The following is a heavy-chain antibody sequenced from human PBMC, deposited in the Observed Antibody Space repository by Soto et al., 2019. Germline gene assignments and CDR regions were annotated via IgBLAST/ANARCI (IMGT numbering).Heavy chain of an antibody. V-gene: IGHV3-23*01. CDR2: ISGSGGST. Sequence: EVQLLESGGGLVQPGGSLRLSCAASGFTFSSYAMSWVRQAPGKGLEWVSAISGSGGSTYYEDSVKGRLTISRDNSKNTLYLRMNGLRAEDTAVYYCAKGRGYDILTGYYRTYYYYGMDVWGQGTTVTVSS. D-gene: IGHD3-9*01. CDR3: AKGRGYDILTGYYRTYYYYGMDV. CDR1: GFTFSSYA. J-gene: IGHJ6*02.